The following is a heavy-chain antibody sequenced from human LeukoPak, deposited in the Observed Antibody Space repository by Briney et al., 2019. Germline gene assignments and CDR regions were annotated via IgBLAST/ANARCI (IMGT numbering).Heavy chain of an antibody. CDR3: ARFTTAAHDY. CDR2: IYYSWSN. V-gene: IGHV4-59*01. J-gene: IGHJ4*02. CDR1: GVSISSYY. D-gene: IGHD6-25*01. Sequence: SETLSLTCTVSGVSISSYYWSWLRQSPGKGLEWIGYIYYSWSNNYNPSLKSRVTISVDTSKNQFSLKLSSVTAADTAVYYCARFTTAAHDYWGQGTLVTVSS.